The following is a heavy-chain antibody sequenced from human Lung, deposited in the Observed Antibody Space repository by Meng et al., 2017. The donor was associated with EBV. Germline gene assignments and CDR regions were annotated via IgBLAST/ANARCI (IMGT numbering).Heavy chain of an antibody. Sequence: GQLQHWGAGLLKPPETLSLTCAVYSDSFSEYYWSWIRQLPGKGLEWVSSLSGSSGNTYYADSVKGRFTISSDNSKNTLFLHMNSLRAEDTALYYCAKDGGGPWKSGWYYFDHWGQGTLVTVSS. V-gene: IGHV3-23*01. CDR1: SDSFSEYY. J-gene: IGHJ4*02. CDR2: LSGSSGNT. D-gene: IGHD6-19*01. CDR3: AKDGGGPWKSGWYYFDH.